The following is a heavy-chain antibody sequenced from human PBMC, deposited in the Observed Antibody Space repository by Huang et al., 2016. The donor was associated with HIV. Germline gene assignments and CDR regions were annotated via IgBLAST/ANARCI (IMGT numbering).Heavy chain of an antibody. D-gene: IGHD6-6*01. CDR1: GYTFTDSN. Sequence: QVQLVQSGAEVKNPGASVRVSCKASGYTFTDSNIHWVRQAPGQGLEWIGWNNPKSGGTIYAKRLQGRITMTRDTTISTVHMDLRRIQSDDTAWYCCARDWSFGSSTSPADWGQGTLVTVSS. J-gene: IGHJ4*02. CDR2: NNPKSGGT. V-gene: IGHV1-2*02. CDR3: ARDWSFGSSTSPAD.